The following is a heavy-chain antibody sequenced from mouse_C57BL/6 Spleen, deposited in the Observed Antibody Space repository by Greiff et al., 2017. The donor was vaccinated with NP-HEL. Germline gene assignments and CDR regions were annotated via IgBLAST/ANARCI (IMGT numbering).Heavy chain of an antibody. D-gene: IGHD1-2*01. Sequence: EVQLQQSGAELVRPGASVKLSCTASGFNIKDDYMHWVKQRPEQGLEWIGWIDPENGDTEYASKFQGKATITADTSSNTAYRQLSSLTSEDTAVYYCTTFTTALGLYYFDYWGQGTTLTVSS. V-gene: IGHV14-4*01. J-gene: IGHJ2*01. CDR3: TTFTTALGLYYFDY. CDR2: IDPENGDT. CDR1: GFNIKDDY.